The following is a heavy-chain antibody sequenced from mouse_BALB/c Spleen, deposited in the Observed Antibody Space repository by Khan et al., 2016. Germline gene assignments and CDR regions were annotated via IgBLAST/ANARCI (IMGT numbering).Heavy chain of an antibody. Sequence: QVRLQQSGAELMKPGASVKISCKATGYTFSSYWIEWVKQRPGHGLEWIGEILPGTGNTNYNEKFKGKATFTADPSSNTAYMQLSSLTSEDSAGYYCARACYGHYYAMDYWGQGTSVTVSS. J-gene: IGHJ4*01. V-gene: IGHV1-9*01. CDR1: GYTFSSYW. CDR2: ILPGTGNT. CDR3: ARACYGHYYAMDY. D-gene: IGHD2-10*01.